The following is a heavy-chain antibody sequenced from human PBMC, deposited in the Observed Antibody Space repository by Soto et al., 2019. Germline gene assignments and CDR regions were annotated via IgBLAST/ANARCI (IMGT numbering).Heavy chain of an antibody. J-gene: IGHJ5*02. CDR1: GFTFSSYS. V-gene: IGHV3-48*02. CDR3: AREMGACTDSSCYPGPYDS. D-gene: IGHD2-2*01. CDR2: ITTKSTTV. Sequence: LRLSCAASGFTFSSYSMNWVRQAPGQGLEWVSYITTKSTTVKYADSVKGRFTVSRDNAKNSLYLQLNSLRDDDTAVYYCAREMGACTDSSCYPGPYDSWGQGTLVTVSS.